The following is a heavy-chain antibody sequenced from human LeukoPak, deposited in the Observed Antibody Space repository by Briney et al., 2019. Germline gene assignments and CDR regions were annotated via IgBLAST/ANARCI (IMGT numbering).Heavy chain of an antibody. CDR3: ARDSPESSRAAAEN. J-gene: IGHJ4*02. D-gene: IGHD6-13*01. V-gene: IGHV3-48*01. Sequence: PGGSLRLSCAASGSTFSSYSMNWVRQAPGKGLEWVSYISSSSTIYYADSVKGRFTISRDNAKNSLYLQMNSLRAEDTAVYYCARDSPESSRAAAENWGQGTLVTVSS. CDR1: GSTFSSYS. CDR2: ISSSSTI.